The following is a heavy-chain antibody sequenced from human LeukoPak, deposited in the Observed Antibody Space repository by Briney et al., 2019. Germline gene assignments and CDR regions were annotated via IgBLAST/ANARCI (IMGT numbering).Heavy chain of an antibody. CDR3: ARGYSRSSKGVDY. Sequence: PPGGSLRLSCAASVFTVSIYAMHWVRQAPGKGLEWVTVISYDGSNKYYADSVKGRLTISRDNSKNQMYLQMNRLRAEDTAVYYCARGYSRSSKGVDYWGQGTLVTVSS. J-gene: IGHJ4*02. V-gene: IGHV3-30-3*01. D-gene: IGHD6-6*01. CDR1: VFTVSIYA. CDR2: ISYDGSNK.